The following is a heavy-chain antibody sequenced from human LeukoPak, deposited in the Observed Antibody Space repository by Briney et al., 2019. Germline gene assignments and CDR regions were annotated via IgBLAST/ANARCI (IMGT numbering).Heavy chain of an antibody. CDR3: ARALNGFDI. CDR1: GLIVSSNY. CDR2: IYSGGSI. Sequence: GESLRLSCAASGLIVSSNYMIWVREAPAQGLEWVSVIYSGGSIYYADSVKGRFTISRDNSRNTLYLQMNSLRAEDTAVYYCARALNGFDIWGPGTLVTVSS. V-gene: IGHV3-53*01. J-gene: IGHJ3*02.